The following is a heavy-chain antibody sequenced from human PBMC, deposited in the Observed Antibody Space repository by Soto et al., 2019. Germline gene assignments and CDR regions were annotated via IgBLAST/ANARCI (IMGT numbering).Heavy chain of an antibody. CDR2: IRGFSPYT. D-gene: IGHD2-15*01. V-gene: IGHV3-21*01. CDR3: ARDRGYDAHDYYYNAMDV. CDR1: GFTFRTYT. Sequence: LRLSCISSGFTFRTYTMNWVRQAPGKGLEWVSGIRGFSPYTFYAESVKGRFTISRDNAKNSLYLQMNSLRAEDTAVYYCARDRGYDAHDYYYNAMDVWGQGTTVTSP. J-gene: IGHJ6*02.